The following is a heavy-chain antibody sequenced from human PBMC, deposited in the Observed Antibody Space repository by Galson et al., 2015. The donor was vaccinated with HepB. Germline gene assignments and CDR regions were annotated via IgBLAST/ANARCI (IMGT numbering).Heavy chain of an antibody. D-gene: IGHD6-19*01. CDR3: ARGGYSSGWYYFDY. V-gene: IGHV3-13*01. Sequence: SLRLSCAASGFTFSSYDMHWVRQATGKGLEWVSAIGTAGDTYYPGSVKGRFTISRENAKNSLYLQMNSLRAGDTAVYYCARGGYSSGWYYFDYWGQGTLVTVSS. J-gene: IGHJ4*02. CDR2: IGTAGDT. CDR1: GFTFSSYD.